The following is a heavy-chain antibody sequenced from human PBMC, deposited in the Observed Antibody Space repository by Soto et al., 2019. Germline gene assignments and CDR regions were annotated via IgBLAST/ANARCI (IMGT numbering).Heavy chain of an antibody. CDR3: ARRAETNGWNGFGADKYYFDF. D-gene: IGHD1-1*01. V-gene: IGHV1-8*02. J-gene: IGHJ4*02. Sequence: ASVKVSCKASGYTLTSYGISCVRHATGQGLEWMGWMNPNTGNSGYAQKFQGRVTMTSDTSISTAHMELSSLRSEDTAVYYCARRAETNGWNGFGADKYYFDFWGQGTLVTVSS. CDR1: GYTLTSYG. CDR2: MNPNTGNS.